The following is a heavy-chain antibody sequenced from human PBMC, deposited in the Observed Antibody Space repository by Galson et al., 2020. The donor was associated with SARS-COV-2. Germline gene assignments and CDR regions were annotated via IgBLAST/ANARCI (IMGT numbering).Heavy chain of an antibody. J-gene: IGHJ6*02. CDR1: GFTFSTYD. CDR2: ISDDGSNK. Sequence: TGGSLRLSCAASGFTFSTYDMHWVRQAPGKGLEWVAVISDDGSNKYYAGSVKGRFTISRDNSKNTLYLQMNSLRAEDTAVYYCAKSNQLLWFGELSENGMDVWGQGTTVTVSS. V-gene: IGHV3-30*18. D-gene: IGHD3-10*01. CDR3: AKSNQLLWFGELSENGMDV.